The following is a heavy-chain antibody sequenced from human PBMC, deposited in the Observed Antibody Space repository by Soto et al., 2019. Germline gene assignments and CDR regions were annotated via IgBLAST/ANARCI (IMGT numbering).Heavy chain of an antibody. D-gene: IGHD1-26*01. CDR1: GDSFTSYW. V-gene: IGHV5-10-1*01. J-gene: IGHJ6*02. Sequence: PGESLKISCKGSGDSFTSYWISWVRQMPGKGLEWMGRIDPSDSYTNYSPSFQGHVTISADKSISTAYLQWSSLKASDTAMYYCARHSVGATMSFPDYNYYGLDVWGQGTTVTAP. CDR3: ARHSVGATMSFPDYNYYGLDV. CDR2: IDPSDSYT.